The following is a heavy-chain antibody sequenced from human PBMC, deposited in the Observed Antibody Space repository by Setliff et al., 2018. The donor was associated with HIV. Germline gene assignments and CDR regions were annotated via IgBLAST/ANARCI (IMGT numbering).Heavy chain of an antibody. CDR3: AGRAYGPLEH. V-gene: IGHV4-34*01. CDR1: NASFSDYY. Sequence: SETLSLTCAVYNASFSDYYRGWIRQAPGKGLEWIGEINQRGSTNYYSSLRSRVTRSINLSKNQFSLKLTSVTAADTAVYYCAGRAYGPLEHWGQGNQVTVSS. CDR2: INQRGST. J-gene: IGHJ4*02. D-gene: IGHD4-17*01.